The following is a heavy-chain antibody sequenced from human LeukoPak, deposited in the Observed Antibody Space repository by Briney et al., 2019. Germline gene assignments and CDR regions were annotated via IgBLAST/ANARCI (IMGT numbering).Heavy chain of an antibody. J-gene: IGHJ4*02. CDR3: TKEGVEGY. Sequence: ASAKVSCKASGYTFTGYNMHWVRQAPGQGLEWMGWINPNSGGTNYAQKFQGRVTMTRDTSISTAYVELGRLTSDDTAVYYCTKEGVEGYWGQGTLVTVSS. V-gene: IGHV1-2*02. CDR2: INPNSGGT. CDR1: GYTFTGYN.